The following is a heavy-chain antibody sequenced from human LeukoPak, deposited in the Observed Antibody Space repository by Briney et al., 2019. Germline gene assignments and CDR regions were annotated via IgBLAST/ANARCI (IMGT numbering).Heavy chain of an antibody. V-gene: IGHV4-30-2*01. CDR2: IYHSGST. CDR3: ARREVVTALDY. J-gene: IGHJ4*02. CDR1: GGSISSGGYS. Sequence: SQTLSLTCAVSGGSISSGGYSWSWIRQPPGKGLEWIGCIYHSGSTYYNPSLKSRVTISVDRSKNQFSLKLSSVTAADTAVYYCARREVVTALDYWGQGTLVTVSS. D-gene: IGHD2-15*01.